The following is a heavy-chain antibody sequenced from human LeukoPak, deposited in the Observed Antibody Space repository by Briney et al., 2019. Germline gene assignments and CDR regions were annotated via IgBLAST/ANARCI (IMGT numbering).Heavy chain of an antibody. CDR2: IYYRVTS. J-gene: IGHJ5*02. D-gene: IGHD3-3*01. Sequence: SETLSLTCTVSGDSISTYYWSWIRQPPGKGLEWIGYIYYRVTSDYNPSLKSRVTMSVDMSTRQISLKLSSVTAADTAVYYCARDHLANLASRLFDPWGQGTLVTVSS. V-gene: IGHV4-59*12. CDR3: ARDHLANLASRLFDP. CDR1: GDSISTYY.